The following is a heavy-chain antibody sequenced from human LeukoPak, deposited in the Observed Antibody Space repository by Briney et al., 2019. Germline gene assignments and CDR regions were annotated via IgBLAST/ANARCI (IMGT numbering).Heavy chain of an antibody. D-gene: IGHD6-13*01. J-gene: IGHJ4*02. CDR3: AKDLYPPSPGIAAAGFFDY. Sequence: GGSLRLSCAASGFTFSSYAMSWVRQAPGKGLEWVSAISGSGGSTYYADSVKGRFTISRDTSRNTLCLKMNSLRAEDTAVYYCAKDLYPPSPGIAAAGFFDYWGQGTLVTVSS. CDR2: ISGSGGST. CDR1: GFTFSSYA. V-gene: IGHV3-23*01.